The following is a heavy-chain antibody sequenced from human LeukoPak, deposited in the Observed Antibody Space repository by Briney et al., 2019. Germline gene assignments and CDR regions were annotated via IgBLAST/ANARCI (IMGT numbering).Heavy chain of an antibody. D-gene: IGHD2-2*01. CDR1: GGTFSSYA. J-gene: IGHJ6*02. CDR3: ARETQLLYGMDV. CDR2: IIPILGIA. V-gene: IGHV1-69*04. Sequence: SVKVSCKASGGTFSSYAISWVRQAPGQGLEWMGRIIPILGIANYAQKFQGRVTITADKSTSTAYMELSSLRSEDTAEYYCARETQLLYGMDVWGQGTTVTVSS.